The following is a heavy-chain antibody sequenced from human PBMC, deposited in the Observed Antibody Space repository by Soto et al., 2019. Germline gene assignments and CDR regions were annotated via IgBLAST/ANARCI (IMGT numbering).Heavy chain of an antibody. V-gene: IGHV3-11*05. Sequence: QVQLVESGGGLVKPGGSVRLSCAASGFTFSDYYMSWIRQAPGKGLEWVSYISSSSSYTNYADSVKGRFTISRDNAKNSLYLHMNSLRAEDTAVYYCARDRYGQQTMWDSWGQGTLVTVSS. D-gene: IGHD6-13*01. CDR1: GFTFSDYY. CDR3: ARDRYGQQTMWDS. CDR2: ISSSSSYT. J-gene: IGHJ4*02.